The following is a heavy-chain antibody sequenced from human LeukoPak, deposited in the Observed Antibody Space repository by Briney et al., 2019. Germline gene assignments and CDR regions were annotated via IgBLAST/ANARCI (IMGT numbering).Heavy chain of an antibody. D-gene: IGHD3-16*01. Sequence: GGSLRLSCAASRLSISFYWMRWVRQVPGKGLEWVANINQEGTEKNYVDSVKGRFTISRDNAKNSVYLQMNSPRDEDTAVYYCARDPEGDDYDMDVWGQGTTVTVSS. J-gene: IGHJ6*02. V-gene: IGHV3-7*04. CDR1: RLSISFYW. CDR2: INQEGTEK. CDR3: ARDPEGDDYDMDV.